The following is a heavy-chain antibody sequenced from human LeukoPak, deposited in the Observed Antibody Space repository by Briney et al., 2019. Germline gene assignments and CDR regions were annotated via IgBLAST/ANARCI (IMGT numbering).Heavy chain of an antibody. CDR2: ISQDGTGK. CDR3: AKDIQLST. Sequence: PGGSLRLSCAASGFTFSNYAFHWVRQAPGKGLEWLTVISQDGTGKWYADSVKGRFTISRDNSKNTLSLQMNSLRVEDTAMYFCAKDIQLSTWGLGTMVTVSS. J-gene: IGHJ3*01. V-gene: IGHV3-30-3*02. CDR1: GFTFSNYA. D-gene: IGHD5-24*01.